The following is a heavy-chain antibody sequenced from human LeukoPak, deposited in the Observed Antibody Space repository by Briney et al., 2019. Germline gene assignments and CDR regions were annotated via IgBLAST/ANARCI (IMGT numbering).Heavy chain of an antibody. Sequence: GRSLRLSCAASGFTFSSYAMNWVRQAPGKGLERVSYISSSSSTIYYADSVKGRFTISRDNAKNSLYLQMNSLRAEDTAVYYCARDLTDCGGDCYSDYYFDYWGQGTLVTVSS. V-gene: IGHV3-48*01. CDR3: ARDLTDCGGDCYSDYYFDY. J-gene: IGHJ4*02. D-gene: IGHD2-21*02. CDR1: GFTFSSYA. CDR2: ISSSSSTI.